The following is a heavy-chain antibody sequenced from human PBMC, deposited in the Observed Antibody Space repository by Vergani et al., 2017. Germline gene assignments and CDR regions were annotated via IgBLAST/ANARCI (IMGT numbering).Heavy chain of an antibody. D-gene: IGHD3-10*01. CDR3: ARDPYYDGSGSYSQYYYYYGMDV. CDR1: GGSFSGYY. CDR2: IKHSGST. Sequence: QVQLQQWGGGLLKPSETLSLTCAVYGGSFSGYYWSWIRQPPGKGLEWSGEIKHSGSTNYNPSLKSRVTISVDTSKNKFSLKLSSVTAADTAVYYCARDPYYDGSGSYSQYYYYYGMDVWGQGTTVTVSS. V-gene: IGHV4-34*01. J-gene: IGHJ6*02.